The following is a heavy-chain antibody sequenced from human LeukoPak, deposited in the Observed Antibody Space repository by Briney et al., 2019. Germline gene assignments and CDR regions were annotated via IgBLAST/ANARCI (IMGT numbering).Heavy chain of an antibody. D-gene: IGHD3-9*01. CDR1: GFTFSSYA. J-gene: IGHJ4*02. CDR3: ARGPDYDILADYFDY. V-gene: IGHV3-30*04. Sequence: PGGSLRLSCAASGFTFSSYAMHWVRQAPGKGPEWVAVISYDGSNKYYADSVKGRFTISRDNSKNTLYLQMNSLRAEDTAVYYCARGPDYDILADYFDYWGQGTLVTVSS. CDR2: ISYDGSNK.